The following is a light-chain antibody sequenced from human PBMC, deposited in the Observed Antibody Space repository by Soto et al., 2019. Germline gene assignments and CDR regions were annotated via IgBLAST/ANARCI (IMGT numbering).Light chain of an antibody. CDR1: QSVSNNY. CDR2: DAS. CDR3: QQYGRSLIT. Sequence: EIVLTQSPGTLSLSPGERATLSCRASQSVSNNYLAWYQQKPGLAPRLLIYDASSRATGIPDRFSGSGSGTDFTLTISRLEPEDFAVYYCQQYGRSLITFGQGTRLEI. J-gene: IGKJ5*01. V-gene: IGKV3D-20*01.